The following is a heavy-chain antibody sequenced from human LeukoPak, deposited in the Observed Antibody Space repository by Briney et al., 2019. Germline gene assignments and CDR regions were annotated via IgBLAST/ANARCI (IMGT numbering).Heavy chain of an antibody. Sequence: GGSRRLSCLGSGFGFSNYWMTWLRQAPGEGLEWVANIKEDGSMIYYADSVKGRFTISRDNAKNSVYLQMNSLRVEDTALYYCATGRWFGEFAGSAFEDWGQGTLVTVSS. J-gene: IGHJ4*02. V-gene: IGHV3-7*01. CDR2: IKEDGSMI. CDR1: GFGFSNYW. D-gene: IGHD3-10*01. CDR3: ATGRWFGEFAGSAFED.